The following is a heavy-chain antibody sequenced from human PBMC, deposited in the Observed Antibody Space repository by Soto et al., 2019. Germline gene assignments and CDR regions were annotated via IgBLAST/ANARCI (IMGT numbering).Heavy chain of an antibody. D-gene: IGHD6-6*01. V-gene: IGHV3-30*18. J-gene: IGHJ4*02. Sequence: QVQLVESGGGVVQPGRSLRLSCAASGFTFSSYGMHWVRQAPGKGLEWVAVISYDGRNKYYADSVKGRFTISRDNSKNTLYLQMNSLRAEDTAVYYCAKESIAARSLLFWGQGTLVTVSS. CDR3: AKESIAARSLLF. CDR1: GFTFSSYG. CDR2: ISYDGRNK.